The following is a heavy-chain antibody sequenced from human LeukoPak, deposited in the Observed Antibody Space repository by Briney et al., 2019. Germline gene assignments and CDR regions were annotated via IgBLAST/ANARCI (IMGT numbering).Heavy chain of an antibody. J-gene: IGHJ5*02. V-gene: IGHV4-59*08. CDR2: IYYSGST. Sequence: SETLSLTCTVSGGSISSYYWSWLRQPPAKGLDWIGYIYYSGSTNYNPSLTSRVTIPVDTSKKQFSLKLSSVTAADTAVYYCARQYSYYDSSGYNNWFDPWGQGTLVTVSS. CDR3: ARQYSYYDSSGYNNWFDP. D-gene: IGHD3-22*01. CDR1: GGSISSYY.